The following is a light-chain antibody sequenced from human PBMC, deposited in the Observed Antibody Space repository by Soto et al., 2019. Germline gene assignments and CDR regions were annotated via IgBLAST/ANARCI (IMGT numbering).Light chain of an antibody. CDR1: SSDVGGYNS. CDR2: DVT. Sequence: QSALTQPRSVSGSPGQSVTISCTGTSSDVGGYNSVSWYQQYPGKAPKIMIYDVTKRPSGVPDRFSGSKSGNTASLTISGLQAEDEADYYCCSHAGSYTLVFGGGTKVTVL. J-gene: IGLJ2*01. CDR3: CSHAGSYTLV. V-gene: IGLV2-11*01.